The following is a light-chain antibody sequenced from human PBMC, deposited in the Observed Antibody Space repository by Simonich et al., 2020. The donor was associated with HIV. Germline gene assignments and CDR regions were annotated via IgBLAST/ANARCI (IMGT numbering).Light chain of an antibody. V-gene: IGKV4-1*01. Sequence: DIVMTQSPDSLAVSLGERATINCKSRQSVLYSSNNKNYLCWYQQKPGQPPKLLIYWASTRESWVPDRFSGSGSGTDFTLTISSLQAEDVAVYYCQQYYSTPPTFGQGTKVEIK. J-gene: IGKJ1*01. CDR1: QSVLYSSNNKNY. CDR3: QQYYSTPPT. CDR2: WAS.